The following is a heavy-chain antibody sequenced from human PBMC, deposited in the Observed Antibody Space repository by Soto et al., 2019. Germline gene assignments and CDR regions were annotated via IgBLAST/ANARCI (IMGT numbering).Heavy chain of an antibody. J-gene: IGHJ4*02. D-gene: IGHD3-3*01. Sequence: ASVKVSCKTSGYTLTSYYMFWVRQAPGQGLEWVGIIDPSGGSTAYAETFQGRVTMTRDTSTSTVYMELSSLRSDDTAVYYCAREAFWSGSHLRYFDYLGQGTLVTFSS. CDR1: GYTLTSYY. CDR2: IDPSGGST. V-gene: IGHV1-46*01. CDR3: AREAFWSGSHLRYFDY.